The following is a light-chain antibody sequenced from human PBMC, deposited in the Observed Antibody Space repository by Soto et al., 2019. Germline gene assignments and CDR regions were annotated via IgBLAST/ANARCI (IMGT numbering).Light chain of an antibody. CDR2: GAS. CDR3: QQLNNYPFN. Sequence: DIQLTQSPSFLSASVGGRVTITCRASQAISSHLAWYQQKPGKAPNLLIYGASTLHSGVTSSFSVTRSGTQFTFTISSLQPEDCATYYCQQLNNYPFNSGPGTTVYI. CDR1: QAISSH. J-gene: IGKJ3*01. V-gene: IGKV1-9*01.